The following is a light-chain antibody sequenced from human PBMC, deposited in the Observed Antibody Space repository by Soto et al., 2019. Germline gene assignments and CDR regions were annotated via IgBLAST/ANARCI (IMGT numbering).Light chain of an antibody. CDR3: QQSYSTPQT. J-gene: IGKJ2*01. CDR2: AAS. CDR1: QSISSY. Sequence: DIQMTQSPSSLSASVGDRVTITCRASQSISSYLNWYQQKPGKAPKLLIYAASSLQSGVPSRFSGSGSGTDLTLTISSLQPEYFATYYCQQSYSTPQTFGQGTKLEIK. V-gene: IGKV1-39*01.